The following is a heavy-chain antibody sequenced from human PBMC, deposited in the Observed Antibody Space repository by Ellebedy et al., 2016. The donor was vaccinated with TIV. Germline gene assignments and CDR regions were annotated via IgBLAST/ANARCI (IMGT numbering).Heavy chain of an antibody. V-gene: IGHV1-3*04. Sequence: SVKVSCXASGHLFTTYGIHWVRQAPGQRPEWMGWINTGNGNTKYSQKFQGRITITRDTSATTAYMELSGLMSEDTAVYYCATREWQDPMDVWGQGTTVTVSS. CDR1: GHLFTTYG. CDR3: ATREWQDPMDV. J-gene: IGHJ6*02. D-gene: IGHD3-3*01. CDR2: INTGNGNT.